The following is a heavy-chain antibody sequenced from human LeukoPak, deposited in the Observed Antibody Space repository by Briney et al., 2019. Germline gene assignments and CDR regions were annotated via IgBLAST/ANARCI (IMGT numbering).Heavy chain of an antibody. CDR3: AKWLALATITLGYFDY. Sequence: GGSLRLSCAASGFTFSSYEMNWVRQAPGKGLEWVSAISGSGGSTYYADSVKGRFTISRDNSKNTLYLQMNSLRAEDTAVYYCAKWLALATITLGYFDYWGQGTLVTVSS. CDR2: ISGSGGST. D-gene: IGHD5-12*01. J-gene: IGHJ4*02. CDR1: GFTFSSYE. V-gene: IGHV3-23*01.